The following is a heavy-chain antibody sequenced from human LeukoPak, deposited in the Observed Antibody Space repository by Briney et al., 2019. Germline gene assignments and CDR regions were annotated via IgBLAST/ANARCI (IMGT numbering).Heavy chain of an antibody. V-gene: IGHV1-69*04. CDR2: IIPILGIA. J-gene: IGHJ3*02. D-gene: IGHD4-17*01. Sequence: SVKVSCKASGGTFSSYAISWVRQAPGQGLEWMGRIIPILGIANYAQKFQGRVTITADKSTSTAYMELSSLRSEGTAVYYCATYDYGDYLDAFDIWGQGTMVTVSS. CDR1: GGTFSSYA. CDR3: ATYDYGDYLDAFDI.